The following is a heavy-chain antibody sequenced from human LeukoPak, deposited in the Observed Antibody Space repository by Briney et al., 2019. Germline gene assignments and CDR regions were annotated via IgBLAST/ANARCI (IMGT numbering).Heavy chain of an antibody. Sequence: SETLSLTCRVYDGSFTDYNWSWIRQSPGKGLQWIAEIHHSGGTNYSPTLKSRVTLSVDTSKNQVSLNLRSVTAADTAVYYCVRNGYDSSGYYFWSGYRGQGTLVTVSS. V-gene: IGHV4-34*01. D-gene: IGHD3-22*01. J-gene: IGHJ4*02. CDR1: DGSFTDYN. CDR2: IHHSGGT. CDR3: VRNGYDSSGYYFWSGY.